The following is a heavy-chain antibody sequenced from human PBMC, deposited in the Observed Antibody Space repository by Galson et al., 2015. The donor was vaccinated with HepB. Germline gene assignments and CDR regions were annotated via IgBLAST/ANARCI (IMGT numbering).Heavy chain of an antibody. CDR1: GYTFTSYA. J-gene: IGHJ4*02. CDR3: ARGFSVGDYYDSSGYYGVFDY. CDR2: INAGNGNT. Sequence: SVKVSCKASGYTFTSYAMHWVRQAPGQRLEWMGWINAGNGNTKYSQKFQGRVTITRDTSASTAYMELSSLRSEDTAVYYCARGFSVGDYYDSSGYYGVFDYWGQGTLVTVSS. V-gene: IGHV1-3*01. D-gene: IGHD3-22*01.